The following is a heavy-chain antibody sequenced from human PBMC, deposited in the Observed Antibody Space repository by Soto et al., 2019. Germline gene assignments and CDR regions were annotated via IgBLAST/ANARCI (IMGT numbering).Heavy chain of an antibody. V-gene: IGHV4-39*01. J-gene: IGHJ5*02. CDR1: GGSIRSTTYS. Sequence: QLQLQESGPGLVKPSETLSLTCTVSGGSIRSTTYSWGWVRQPPGKGLEWIGSVYYSGVTFYNSSLKRRVTMSLDMSKNQLSLRLNSATAADTAVYYCVRHNTGPNWFDPWGQGILVTVSS. D-gene: IGHD2-2*02. CDR3: VRHNTGPNWFDP. CDR2: VYYSGVT.